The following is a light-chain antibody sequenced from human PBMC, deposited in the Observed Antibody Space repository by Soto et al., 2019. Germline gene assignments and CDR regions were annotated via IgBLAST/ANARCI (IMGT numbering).Light chain of an antibody. CDR1: QSISSY. Sequence: PSSLSASVGDRVTITCRASQSISSYLNWYQQKPGKAPKLLIYAASSLQSGVPSRFSGSGSGTDYTLTISSLEPEDFATYYCQQYNSYWTFGQGTKVDIK. CDR3: QQYNSYWT. J-gene: IGKJ1*01. V-gene: IGKV1-39*01. CDR2: AAS.